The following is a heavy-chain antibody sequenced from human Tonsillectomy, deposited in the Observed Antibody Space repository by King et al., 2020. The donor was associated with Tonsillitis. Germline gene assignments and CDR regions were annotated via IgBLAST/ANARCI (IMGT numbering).Heavy chain of an antibody. CDR2: ISSSSSII. D-gene: IGHD6-13*01. V-gene: IGHV3-48*01. Sequence: VQLVESGGGLVQPGGSLRLSCAASGFTFSIYSMNWGRQAPGKGREWVAFISSSSSIIYYPDSVKGRFTISRDNAKNSLYLQMNSLRAEDTAVYYCARISSSWYYFDYWGQGTLVTVSS. CDR1: GFTFSIYS. J-gene: IGHJ4*02. CDR3: ARISSSWYYFDY.